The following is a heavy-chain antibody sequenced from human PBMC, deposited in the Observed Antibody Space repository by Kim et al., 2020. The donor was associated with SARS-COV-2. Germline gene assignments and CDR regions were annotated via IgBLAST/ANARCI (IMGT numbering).Heavy chain of an antibody. CDR1: GFTFSSYA. Sequence: GGSLRLSCAASGFTFSSYAMSWVRQAPGKGLEWVSVISGSGGSTYYADSVKGRFTISRDNSKNTLYLQMNSLRAEDTAEYYCAKLPLGHSVVENAIRAYLCFDYWGQGTLVTVAS. J-gene: IGHJ4*02. CDR2: ISGSGGST. D-gene: IGHD2-21*01. CDR3: AKLPLGHSVVENAIRAYLCFDY. V-gene: IGHV3-23*01.